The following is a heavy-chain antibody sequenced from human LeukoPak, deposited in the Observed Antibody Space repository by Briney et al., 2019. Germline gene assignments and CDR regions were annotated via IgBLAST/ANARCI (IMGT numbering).Heavy chain of an antibody. V-gene: IGHV5-51*01. J-gene: IGHJ3*02. CDR3: ARPRIAVAGTPGDDAFDI. Sequence: GESLKISCKGSGYSFTSYWIGWVRQMPGKGLEWMGIIYPGDSDTRYSPSFQGQVTISADKSISTAYLQWSSLKASDTAMYYCARPRIAVAGTPGDDAFDIWGQGTMVTVSS. CDR2: IYPGDSDT. CDR1: GYSFTSYW. D-gene: IGHD6-19*01.